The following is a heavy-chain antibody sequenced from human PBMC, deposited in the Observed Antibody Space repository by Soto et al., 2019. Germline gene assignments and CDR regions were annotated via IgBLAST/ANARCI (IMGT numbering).Heavy chain of an antibody. CDR2: ISGRGGST. J-gene: IGHJ4*02. Sequence: EVQLLESGGGLVQPGGSLRLSCAASGFTFSSYAMSWVRQAPGKGLEWVSVISGRGGSTYYADSVKGRFTISRDNSKNTLYLQMNSLRAEDTAVYYSASRSSGWYFDYWGQGTLVTVSS. V-gene: IGHV3-23*01. D-gene: IGHD6-19*01. CDR1: GFTFSSYA. CDR3: ASRSSGWYFDY.